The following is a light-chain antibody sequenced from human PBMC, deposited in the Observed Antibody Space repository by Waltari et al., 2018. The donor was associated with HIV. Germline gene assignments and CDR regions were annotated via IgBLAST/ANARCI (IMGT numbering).Light chain of an antibody. Sequence: QSALTQPPSASGSLGQSVTISCTGSSSDIGANAYVSWFQQPPRSAPKLLLYVGTRPPSTVSDRFSGSRSGSTAFLTVAGLQPDDEATYFCSSYGDSLRVLFGGGTNVTVL. V-gene: IGLV2-8*01. CDR3: SSYGDSLRVL. J-gene: IGLJ3*02. CDR1: SSDIGANAY. CDR2: VGT.